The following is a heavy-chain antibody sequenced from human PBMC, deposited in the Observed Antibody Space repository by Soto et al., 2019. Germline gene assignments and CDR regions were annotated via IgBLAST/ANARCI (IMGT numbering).Heavy chain of an antibody. CDR2: IYSGGST. Sequence: GGSLRLSCAASGFTVSSNYMSWVRQAPGKGLEWVSVIYSGGSTYYADSVKGRFTISRHNSKNTLYLQMNSLRAEDTAVYYCAREARYCSGGSCRYYFDYWGQGTLVTVSS. CDR3: AREARYCSGGSCRYYFDY. J-gene: IGHJ4*02. CDR1: GFTVSSNY. V-gene: IGHV3-53*04. D-gene: IGHD2-15*01.